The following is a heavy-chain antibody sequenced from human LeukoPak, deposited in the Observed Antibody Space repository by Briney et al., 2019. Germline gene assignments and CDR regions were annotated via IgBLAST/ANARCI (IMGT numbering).Heavy chain of an antibody. D-gene: IGHD3-22*01. Sequence: SETLSLTCAVYGGSFSGYYWSWIRQPPGKGLVWIGEINHSGSTNYNPSLKSRVTISVDTSKNQFSLKLSSVTAADTAVYYCVREYLHDSISAEYFQHWGQGTLVTVSS. CDR1: GGSFSGYY. CDR3: VREYLHDSISAEYFQH. CDR2: INHSGST. J-gene: IGHJ1*01. V-gene: IGHV4-34*01.